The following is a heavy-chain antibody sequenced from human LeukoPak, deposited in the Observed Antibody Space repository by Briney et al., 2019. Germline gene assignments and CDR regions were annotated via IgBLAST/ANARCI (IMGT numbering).Heavy chain of an antibody. CDR3: ARHSGVVITGYYHYYMDV. Sequence: SETLSLTCTVSGGSISSYYWSWIRQPPGKGLEWIGYIYYSGRTNYNPSLRSRVTISVDTSKNQFSLQLSSVTAADTAVYYCARHSGVVITGYYHYYMDVWGKGTTVTVSS. J-gene: IGHJ6*03. CDR1: GGSISSYY. V-gene: IGHV4-59*08. D-gene: IGHD3-3*01. CDR2: IYYSGRT.